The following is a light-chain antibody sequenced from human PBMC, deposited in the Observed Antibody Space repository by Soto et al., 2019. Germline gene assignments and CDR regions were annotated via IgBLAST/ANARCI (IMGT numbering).Light chain of an antibody. CDR2: GIS. V-gene: IGKV3-15*01. CDR3: QQYNSWPLT. Sequence: EIVMTQSPATLSVSPGEGATISCRASQSLSINLAWYQQKPGQAPRLLIYGISNRVPGIPVRFSASGSGTEFTLAISSLQSEDVAVYYCQQYNSWPLTFGGGTKVQI. J-gene: IGKJ4*01. CDR1: QSLSIN.